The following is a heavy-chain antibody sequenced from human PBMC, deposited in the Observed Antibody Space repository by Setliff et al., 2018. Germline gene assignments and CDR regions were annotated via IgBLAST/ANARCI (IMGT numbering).Heavy chain of an antibody. V-gene: IGHV4-59*08. Sequence: SETLSLTCSVFGGSISGYYWDWIRQPPGKGLEWIGNIYTSGSIKYNPSLRSRVTISVDTSKNQFSLRLTSATAADTAVYYCARHALSFDSAWDVWGKGTTVTVS. CDR2: IYTSGSI. CDR3: ARHALSFDSAWDV. J-gene: IGHJ6*03. CDR1: GGSISGYY. D-gene: IGHD3-9*01.